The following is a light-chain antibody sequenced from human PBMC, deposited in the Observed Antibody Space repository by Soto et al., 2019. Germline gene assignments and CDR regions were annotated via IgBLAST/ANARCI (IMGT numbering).Light chain of an antibody. Sequence: QSALAHLPSASVSPGQSVAICFTRTSSDVGGYNYVTWYQQHPGKAPKLMIYEVNKRPSGVPDRFSGSKSGNTASLTVSGLQPEAEAHYYCSSYAGSSNVFRTGT. V-gene: IGLV2-8*01. J-gene: IGLJ1*01. CDR3: SSYAGSSNV. CDR1: SSDVGGYNY. CDR2: EVN.